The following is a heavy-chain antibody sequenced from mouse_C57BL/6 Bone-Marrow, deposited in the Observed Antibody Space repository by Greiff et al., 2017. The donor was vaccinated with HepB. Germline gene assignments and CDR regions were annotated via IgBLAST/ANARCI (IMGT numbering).Heavy chain of an antibody. V-gene: IGHV5-4*03. J-gene: IGHJ2*01. CDR3: ARRDYGSSFYFDC. Sequence: EVKLVESGGGLVKPGGSLKLSCAASGFTFSSYAMSWVRQTPEKRLEWVATISDGGSYTYSPDNVKGRFTISRDKAHNNLYLQMSHLKSEDTAMYYCARRDYGSSFYFDCWGQGTTLTVSS. CDR1: GFTFSSYA. D-gene: IGHD1-1*01. CDR2: ISDGGSYT.